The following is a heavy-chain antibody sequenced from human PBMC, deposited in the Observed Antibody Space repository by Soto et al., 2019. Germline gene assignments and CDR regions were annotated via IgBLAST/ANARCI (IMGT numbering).Heavy chain of an antibody. CDR3: ARAAGTGVSYWFDP. V-gene: IGHV4-30-4*01. CDR2: IYYSGST. CDR1: GGSISSGDYY. J-gene: IGHJ5*02. Sequence: PSETLSLICTVSGGSISSGDYYWSWIRQPPGKGLEWIGYIYYSGSTYYNPSLKSRVTISVDTSKNQFSLKLSSVTAADTAVYYCARAAGTGVSYWFDPWGQGTLVTVSS. D-gene: IGHD6-19*01.